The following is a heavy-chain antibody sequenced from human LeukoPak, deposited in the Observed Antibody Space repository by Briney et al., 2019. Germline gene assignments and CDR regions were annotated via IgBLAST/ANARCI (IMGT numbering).Heavy chain of an antibody. J-gene: IGHJ4*02. CDR2: INPNSGGT. V-gene: IGHV1-2*02. Sequence: ASVKVSCKASGYTFTGYYMHWARQAPGQGLEWMGWINPNSGGTNYAQKFQGRATMTRDTSISTAYMELSRLRSDDTAVYYCARVGYSGYDSDFDYWGQGTLVTVSS. CDR1: GYTFTGYY. D-gene: IGHD5-12*01. CDR3: ARVGYSGYDSDFDY.